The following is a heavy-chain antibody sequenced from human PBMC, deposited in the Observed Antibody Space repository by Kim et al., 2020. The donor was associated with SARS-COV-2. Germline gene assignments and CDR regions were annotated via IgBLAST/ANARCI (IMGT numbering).Heavy chain of an antibody. Sequence: ASVKVSCKASGYTFTSYGISWVRQAPGQGLEWMGWISAYNGNTNYAQKLQGRVTMTTDTSTSTAYMELRSLRSDDTAVYYCARDNPPVGWQHIVVVTDKVDGFDYWGQGTLVTVSS. CDR3: ARDNPPVGWQHIVVVTDKVDGFDY. D-gene: IGHD2-21*02. V-gene: IGHV1-18*01. J-gene: IGHJ4*02. CDR2: ISAYNGNT. CDR1: GYTFTSYG.